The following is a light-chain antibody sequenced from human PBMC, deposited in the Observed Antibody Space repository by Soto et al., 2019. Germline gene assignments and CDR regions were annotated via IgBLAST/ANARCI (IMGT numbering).Light chain of an antibody. J-gene: IGLJ1*01. CDR2: GHS. V-gene: IGLV1-40*01. Sequence: QPVLTQPPSVSGAPGQRVTISCTGSSSNIGADFDVHWYQHLPGTAPRLLIYGHSNRPSGVPDRFSGSKSGTSASLAITGLQAEDEADYYCQSNDSGLSGYVFGAGTKLTVL. CDR1: SSNIGADFD. CDR3: QSNDSGLSGYV.